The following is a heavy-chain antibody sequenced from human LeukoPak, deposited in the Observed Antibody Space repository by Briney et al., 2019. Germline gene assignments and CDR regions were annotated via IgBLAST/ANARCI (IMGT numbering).Heavy chain of an antibody. V-gene: IGHV3-7*01. J-gene: IGHJ4*02. CDR2: IKKYESEK. CDR1: AFRFSTCC. CDR3: ACGSGWLIDY. Sequence: GGSLSLSCAASAFRFSTCCLNWVRQAPRQGLEWVGNIKKYESEKTYVDSVEGRFTISRDNAKNSLYLQMNSLRADDTAVYYCACGSGWLIDYWGQGPLVTVSS. D-gene: IGHD6-19*01.